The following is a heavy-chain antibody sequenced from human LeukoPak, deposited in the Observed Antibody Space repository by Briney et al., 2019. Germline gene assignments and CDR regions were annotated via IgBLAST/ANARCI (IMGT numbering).Heavy chain of an antibody. Sequence: GASAKVSCKASGYTFTGYYMHWVRQAPGQGLEWMGWINPNSGGTNYAQKFQGRVTMTRDTSISTAYMELSRLRSDDTAVYYCARDAYYYDSSGYYYFDYWGQGTLVTVSS. D-gene: IGHD3-22*01. CDR1: GYTFTGYY. J-gene: IGHJ4*02. CDR2: INPNSGGT. CDR3: ARDAYYYDSSGYYYFDY. V-gene: IGHV1-2*02.